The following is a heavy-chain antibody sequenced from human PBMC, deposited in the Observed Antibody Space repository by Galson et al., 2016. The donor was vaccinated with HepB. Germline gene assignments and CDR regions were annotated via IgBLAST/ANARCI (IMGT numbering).Heavy chain of an antibody. J-gene: IGHJ5*02. CDR3: VKDYWRIVGATGGFDP. D-gene: IGHD1-26*01. CDR1: GFTFIIYA. V-gene: IGHV3-64D*06. CDR2: ISSNGGRT. Sequence: SLRLSCAASGFTFIIYAMHWVRQAPGKGLEYVSGISSNGGRTYYADSVKGRFTISRDNSKNTLYLQMSSLRPEDTAIYYCVKDYWRIVGATGGFDPWGQGTLVTVSP.